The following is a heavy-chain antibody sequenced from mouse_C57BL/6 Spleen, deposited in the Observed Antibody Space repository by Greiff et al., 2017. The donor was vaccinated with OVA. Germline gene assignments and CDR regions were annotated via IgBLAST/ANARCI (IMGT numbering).Heavy chain of an antibody. Sequence: QVQLKQSGAELARPGASVKLSCKASGYTFTSYGISWVKQRTGQGLEWIGEIYPRSGNTYYNEKFKGKATLTADKSSSTAYMELRSLTSEDSAVYFCARMGYYYGSSYWYFDVWGTGTTVTVSS. CDR2: IYPRSGNT. CDR3: ARMGYYYGSSYWYFDV. D-gene: IGHD1-1*01. CDR1: GYTFTSYG. J-gene: IGHJ1*03. V-gene: IGHV1-81*01.